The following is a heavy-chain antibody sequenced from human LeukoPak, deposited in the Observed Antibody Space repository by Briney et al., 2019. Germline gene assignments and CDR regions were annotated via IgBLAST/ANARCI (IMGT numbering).Heavy chain of an antibody. V-gene: IGHV4-38-2*02. J-gene: IGHJ6*03. CDR1: GYSISSGYY. CDR2: IYHSGIT. CDR3: ARKPPLRFLEWLSHYYYYYYMDV. Sequence: SETLSLTCTVSGYSISSGYYWGWIRQPPGKGLEWIGSIYHSGITYYNPSLKSRVTISVDTSKNQFSLKLSSVTAADTAVYYCARKPPLRFLEWLSHYYYYYYMDVWGKGTTVTVSS. D-gene: IGHD3-3*01.